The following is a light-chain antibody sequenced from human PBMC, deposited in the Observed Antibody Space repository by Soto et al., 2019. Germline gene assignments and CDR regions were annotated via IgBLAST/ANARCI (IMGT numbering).Light chain of an antibody. J-gene: IGLJ2*01. CDR1: RSNIGSNT. CDR3: AAWDDSLNGVV. CDR2: TNN. Sequence: QSVLTQPPSASGTPGQRVNISCSGSRSNIGSNTVNWYQQLPGTAPKLLIYTNNQRPSGVPDRVSGSKSGTSASLAISGLQSEDEADYYWAAWDDSLNGVVFGGGNKLTVL. V-gene: IGLV1-44*01.